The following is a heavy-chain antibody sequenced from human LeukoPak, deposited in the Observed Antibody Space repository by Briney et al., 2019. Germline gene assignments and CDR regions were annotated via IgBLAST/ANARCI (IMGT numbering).Heavy chain of an antibody. CDR1: GFTFRNYG. D-gene: IGHD7-27*01. CDR2: ISPRGGGT. Sequence: GGSLRLSCAASGFTFRNYGMNWVRQAPGKGLEWLSGISPRGGGTYYADSVKGRFTISRDDSKNMLSLQMNSLRVEDTAVYYCARDLAWGAFDYWGQGALVTVSS. CDR3: ARDLAWGAFDY. V-gene: IGHV3-23*01. J-gene: IGHJ4*02.